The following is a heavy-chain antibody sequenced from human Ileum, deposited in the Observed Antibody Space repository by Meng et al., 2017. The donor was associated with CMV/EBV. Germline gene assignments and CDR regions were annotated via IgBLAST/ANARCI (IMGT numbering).Heavy chain of an antibody. CDR3: AKWGTLNAFDS. V-gene: IGHV4-61*03. J-gene: IGHJ3*02. Sequence: GSLRLSCTVSGGSVSSSSFWCNWIRQTPGKGLEWIGYTHYTGDSKYNPSLKSRVTLSVDTSKNHFSLNLRSVTAADTAIYYCAKWGTLNAFDSWGQGTMVTVSS. CDR1: GGSVSSSSFW. D-gene: IGHD3-16*01. CDR2: THYTGDS.